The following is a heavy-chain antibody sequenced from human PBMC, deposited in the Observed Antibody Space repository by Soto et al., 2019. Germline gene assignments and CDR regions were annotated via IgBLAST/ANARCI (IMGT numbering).Heavy chain of an antibody. J-gene: IGHJ6*02. D-gene: IGHD3-16*01. V-gene: IGHV3-53*01. CDR2: LYTEGTT. Sequence: EVQLVESGGGLIQPGGSLSLSCVASGLTVSHNYMAWVRQAPEMGLEWVSILYTEGTTYYADSVKGRFTISRDSSKNTLFLQMDSLRAEDTAVYYCVRPRPSGENYGMDVWGQGTTVTVSS. CDR1: GLTVSHNY. CDR3: VRPRPSGENYGMDV.